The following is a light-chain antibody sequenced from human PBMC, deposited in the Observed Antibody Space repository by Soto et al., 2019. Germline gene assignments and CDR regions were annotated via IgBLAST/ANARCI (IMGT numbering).Light chain of an antibody. V-gene: IGKV3-15*01. J-gene: IGKJ1*01. CDR1: QSVSSN. CDR2: GAS. CDR3: QQYNTCPWT. Sequence: EIVMTQSPATLSVSPGERATLSCRASQSVSSNLAWYQQKPGQAPRLLIYGASTRATGIPARFSGSGSGTEFTLTISSLQSEDFAVYYCQQYNTCPWTFGQGTNVDIK.